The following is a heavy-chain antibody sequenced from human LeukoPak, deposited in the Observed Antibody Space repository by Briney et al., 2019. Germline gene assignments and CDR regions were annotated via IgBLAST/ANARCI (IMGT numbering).Heavy chain of an antibody. CDR1: GGSISSYY. CDR2: IYYSGST. V-gene: IGHV4-59*13. D-gene: IGHD1-14*01. Sequence: PSETLSLTXTVSGGSISSYYWSWIRQPPGKGLEWIGYIYYSGSTNYNPSLKSRVAISVDTSKNQFSLKLSSVTAADTAVYYCARTEDWFDPWGQGTLVTVSS. J-gene: IGHJ5*02. CDR3: ARTEDWFDP.